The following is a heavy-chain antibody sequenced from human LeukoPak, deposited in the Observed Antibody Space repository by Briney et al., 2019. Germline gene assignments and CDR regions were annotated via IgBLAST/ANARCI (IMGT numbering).Heavy chain of an antibody. J-gene: IGHJ6*03. D-gene: IGHD4-11*01. V-gene: IGHV4-61*02. CDR3: ARASVTYYYYYMDV. CDR1: GGSISSGSYY. CDR2: IYTSGST. Sequence: SSETLSLTCTVSGGSISSGSYYWSWIRQPAGKGLEWIGRIYTSGSTNYNPSLKSRVTISVDTSKNQFSLKLSSVTAADTAVYYCARASVTYYYYYMDVWGRGTTVTVSS.